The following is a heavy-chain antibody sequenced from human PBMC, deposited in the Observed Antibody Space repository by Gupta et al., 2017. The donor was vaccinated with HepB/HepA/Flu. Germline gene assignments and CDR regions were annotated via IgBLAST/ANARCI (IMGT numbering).Heavy chain of an antibody. Sequence: QLEESGPGLVRPSRTLSLTCNVSNGSIGRDYWSWIRPSPGKGLEWIGYIYYSGNTNYNPSLKSRVTITVDTSRDQISLELTSVTAADTAVYYCARQKSYYDRSGYYWYLDVWGRGTPVTVSS. V-gene: IGHV4-59*08. CDR1: NGSIGRDY. CDR3: ARQKSYYDRSGYYWYLDV. CDR2: IYYSGNT. J-gene: IGHJ2*01. D-gene: IGHD3-22*01.